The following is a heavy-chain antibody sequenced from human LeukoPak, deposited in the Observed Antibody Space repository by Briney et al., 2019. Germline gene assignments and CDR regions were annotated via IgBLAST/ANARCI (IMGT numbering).Heavy chain of an antibody. CDR3: ARDLFHDDILTGPKNYYYNYSMDV. V-gene: IGHV4-4*07. D-gene: IGHD3-9*01. Sequence: PSETLSLTCTVSGGSISSYYWSWIRQPPGKGLEWIGRIYTSGSTNYNPSLKSRVTMSVDTSKNQFSLKLSSVTAADTAVYYCARDLFHDDILTGPKNYYYNYSMDVWGKGTTVTVSS. CDR1: GGSISSYY. J-gene: IGHJ6*03. CDR2: IYTSGST.